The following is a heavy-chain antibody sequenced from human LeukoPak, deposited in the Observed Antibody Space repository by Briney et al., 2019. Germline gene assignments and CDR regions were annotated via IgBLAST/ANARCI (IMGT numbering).Heavy chain of an antibody. CDR1: GFTFSNFG. Sequence: GGSLRLSRAASGFTFSNFGINWVRQAPGKGLEWVSSISSSSSYISYADSVKGRFTISRDNAKNSLDLQMNSLRAEDTAVYYCAIDRYSSGWYTFDYWGQGTLVTVSS. CDR3: AIDRYSSGWYTFDY. J-gene: IGHJ4*02. V-gene: IGHV3-21*01. D-gene: IGHD6-19*01. CDR2: ISSSSSYI.